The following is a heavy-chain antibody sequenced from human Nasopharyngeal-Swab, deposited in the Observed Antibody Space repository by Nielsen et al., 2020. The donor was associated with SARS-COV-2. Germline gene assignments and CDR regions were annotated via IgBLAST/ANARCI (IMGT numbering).Heavy chain of an antibody. CDR1: GFTFSSYG. J-gene: IGHJ3*02. CDR2: ISYDGSNK. V-gene: IGHV3-30*03. Sequence: GESLKISCAASGFTFSSYGMHWVRQAPGKGLEWVAVISYDGSNKYYADSVKGRFTISRDNSKNTLYLQMNSLRAEDTAVYYCAPLEDAFDIWGQGTMVTVSS. CDR3: APLEDAFDI.